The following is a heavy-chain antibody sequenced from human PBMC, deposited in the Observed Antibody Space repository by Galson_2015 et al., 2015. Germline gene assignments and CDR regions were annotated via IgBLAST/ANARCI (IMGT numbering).Heavy chain of an antibody. CDR2: ISYDGSNK. D-gene: IGHD3-10*01. CDR1: GFTFSSYA. Sequence: SLRLSCAASGFTFSSYAMHWVRQAPGKGLEWVAVISYDGSNKYYADSVKGRFTISRDNSTNTLYLQMNSLRAEDRAVYYCARDKNYYGSGSYYYYYYGMDVWGQGTTVTVSS. J-gene: IGHJ6*02. CDR3: ARDKNYYGSGSYYYYYYGMDV. V-gene: IGHV3-30-3*01.